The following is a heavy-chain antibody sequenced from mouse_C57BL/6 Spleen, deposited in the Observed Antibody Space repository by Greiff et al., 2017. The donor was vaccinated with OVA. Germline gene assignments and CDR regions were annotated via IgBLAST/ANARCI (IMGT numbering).Heavy chain of an antibody. J-gene: IGHJ4*01. Sequence: QVQLKQSGAELVRPGTSVKMSCKASGYTFTNYWIGWAKQRPGHGLEWIGDIYPGGGYTNYNEKFKGKATLTADKSSSTAYMQFSSLTSEDSAIYYCAREGLYRAMDYWGQGTSVTVSS. V-gene: IGHV1-63*01. CDR1: GYTFTNYW. D-gene: IGHD3-3*01. CDR3: AREGLYRAMDY. CDR2: IYPGGGYT.